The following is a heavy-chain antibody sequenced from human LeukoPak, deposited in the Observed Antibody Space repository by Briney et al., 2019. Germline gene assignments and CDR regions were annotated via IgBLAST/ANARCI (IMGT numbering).Heavy chain of an antibody. CDR3: ARDRGWAGYTYGFYY. J-gene: IGHJ4*02. CDR2: IIPIFGTA. D-gene: IGHD5-18*01. Sequence: SVKVSCKASGGTFSGYAISWVRQAPGQGLEWMGGIIPIFGTANYAQKSQGRVTITADESTSTAYMELSSLRSEDTAVYYCARDRGWAGYTYGFYYWGQGTLVTVSS. CDR1: GGTFSGYA. V-gene: IGHV1-69*01.